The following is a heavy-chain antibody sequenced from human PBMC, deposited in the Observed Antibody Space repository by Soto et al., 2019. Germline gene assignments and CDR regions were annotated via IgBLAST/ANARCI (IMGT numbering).Heavy chain of an antibody. D-gene: IGHD1-26*01. J-gene: IGHJ6*02. Sequence: QPGGSLRLSCAASGFTLSNFWMHWVRQAPGKGLEWVPRINSDGRSTSYVDSVKGRFTISRDNANNTLYLEMNSLRAEDTAVYFCARGGRYRENYYFGMDVWGQGXTVTVYS. CDR1: GFTLSNFW. CDR3: ARGGRYRENYYFGMDV. V-gene: IGHV3-74*01. CDR2: INSDGRST.